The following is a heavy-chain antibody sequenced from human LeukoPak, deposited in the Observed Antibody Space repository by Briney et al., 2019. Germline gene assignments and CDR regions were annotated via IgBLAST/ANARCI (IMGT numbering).Heavy chain of an antibody. V-gene: IGHV3-30*02. CDR3: AKVTSPYYYYMDV. J-gene: IGHJ6*03. CDR1: GFTFSSYG. CDR2: IRYDGSNK. Sequence: PGGSLRLSCAASGFTFSSYGMHWVRQAPGKGLEWVAFIRYDGSNKCYADSVKGRFTISRDNSKNVLYLQMNSLRGEETAVYYCAKVTSPYYYYMDVWGKGTTVTVSS.